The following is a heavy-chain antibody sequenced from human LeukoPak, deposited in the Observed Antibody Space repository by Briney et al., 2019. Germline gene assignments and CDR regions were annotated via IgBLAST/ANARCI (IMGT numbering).Heavy chain of an antibody. V-gene: IGHV3-21*01. CDR2: INSRSNQI. J-gene: IGHJ4*02. CDR1: GFTFSSYA. D-gene: IGHD4-17*01. CDR3: ARVHYGIDY. Sequence: GGSPRLSCAASGFTFSSYAMSWVRQAPGTGLEWVSSINSRSNQIYYADSVKGRFTISRDNAENSLYLQMNSLRADDSAMYYCARVHYGIDYWGQGTLVTVSS.